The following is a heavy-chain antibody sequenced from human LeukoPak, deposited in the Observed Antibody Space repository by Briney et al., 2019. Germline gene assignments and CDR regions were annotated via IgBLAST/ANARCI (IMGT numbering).Heavy chain of an antibody. CDR3: VRHGTQKYVADY. D-gene: IGHD1-1*01. CDR2: VCYSGST. V-gene: IGHV4-59*08. CDR1: GGSISSYY. Sequence: SETLSLTCTVSGGSISSYYWSWIRQPPGKGLEWIGYVCYSGSTNYNPSLKSRVTISVDTSKNQFSLKLSSVTAPDAAVYYCVRHGTQKYVADYWGQGTLVTVSS. J-gene: IGHJ4*02.